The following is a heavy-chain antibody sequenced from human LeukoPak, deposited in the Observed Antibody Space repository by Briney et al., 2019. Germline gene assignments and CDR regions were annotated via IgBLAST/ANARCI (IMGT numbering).Heavy chain of an antibody. CDR3: ARALASITMIVKAFDI. Sequence: GGSLRLSCAASGFTFSDYYMSWIRQAPGKGLEWVSYISSSGSTIYYADSVKGRFTISRDNAKNSLYLQMNSLRAEDTAVYYCARALASITMIVKAFDIWGQGTMVTVSS. CDR2: ISSSGSTI. J-gene: IGHJ3*02. CDR1: GFTFSDYY. D-gene: IGHD3-22*01. V-gene: IGHV3-11*01.